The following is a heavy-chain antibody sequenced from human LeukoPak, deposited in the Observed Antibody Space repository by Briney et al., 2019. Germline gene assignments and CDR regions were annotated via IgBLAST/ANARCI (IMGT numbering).Heavy chain of an antibody. CDR3: ARDRGYYGSGSRGPDY. J-gene: IGHJ4*02. CDR2: ISGSGGST. CDR1: GFTFSSCA. Sequence: GGSLRLSCAASGFTFSSCAMSWVRQAPGKGLEWVSAISGSGGSTYYADSVKGRFTISRDNSKNTLYLQMNSLRAEDTAVYYCARDRGYYGSGSRGPDYWGQGTLVTVSS. D-gene: IGHD3-10*01. V-gene: IGHV3-23*01.